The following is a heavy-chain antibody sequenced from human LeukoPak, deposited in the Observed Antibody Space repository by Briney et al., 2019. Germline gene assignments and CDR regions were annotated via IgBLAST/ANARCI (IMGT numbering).Heavy chain of an antibody. CDR1: GFTFSSYA. V-gene: IGHV3-23*01. CDR2: ISGSGGST. D-gene: IGHD2-21*02. J-gene: IGHJ6*02. Sequence: GGSLRLSCAASGFTFSSYAMSWVRQAPGKGLEWVSAISGSGGSTYYADSVKGRFTISRDNSKNTLYLQMNSLRAEDTAVYYCAKDQDDIVVVTDLYTHYYGMDVWGQGTTVTVSS. CDR3: AKDQDDIVVVTDLYTHYYGMDV.